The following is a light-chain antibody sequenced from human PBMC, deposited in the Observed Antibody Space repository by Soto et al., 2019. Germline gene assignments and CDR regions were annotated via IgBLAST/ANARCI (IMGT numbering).Light chain of an antibody. CDR2: GAS. J-gene: IGKJ4*01. CDR3: QKSYTTVT. CDR1: QSIISY. V-gene: IGKV1-39*01. Sequence: DIQVTQSPSSLSASVGGRVTITCRASQSIISYLNWYQQKPGKAPKLLIYGASNLQSGVPSRFRGSGSGTDFTLTISSLQPEDFATYYCQKSYTTVTFGGGTKVDI.